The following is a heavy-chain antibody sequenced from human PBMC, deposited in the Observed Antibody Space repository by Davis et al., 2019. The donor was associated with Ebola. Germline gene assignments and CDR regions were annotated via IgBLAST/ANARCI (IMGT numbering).Heavy chain of an antibody. CDR2: ISHRVTLI. V-gene: IGHV3-48*02. CDR1: GYSFSTYS. J-gene: IGHJ6*02. Sequence: GGSLRLSCAASGYSFSTYSMNWVRQAPGKGLEWVSYISHRVTLIYYADSVKGRFTISGDNAKNSLYLQMNSLRDEDTALYYCVRGVVVVASIYGLDVWGQGTTVTVSS. D-gene: IGHD2-15*01. CDR3: VRGVVVVASIYGLDV.